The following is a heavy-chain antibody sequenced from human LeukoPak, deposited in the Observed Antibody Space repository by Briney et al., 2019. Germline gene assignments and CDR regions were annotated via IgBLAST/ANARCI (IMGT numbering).Heavy chain of an antibody. CDR2: INSDGSST. D-gene: IGHD1-26*01. V-gene: IGHV3-74*01. Sequence: GGSLRLSCAASGFSFSNYWMHWVRQAPGKGLVWVSRINSDGSSTTYADSVKGRFTISRDNAKNTLYLQMNSLRAEDTAVYYCAKGEWEQPIDYWGQGTLVTVSS. CDR1: GFSFSNYW. CDR3: AKGEWEQPIDY. J-gene: IGHJ4*02.